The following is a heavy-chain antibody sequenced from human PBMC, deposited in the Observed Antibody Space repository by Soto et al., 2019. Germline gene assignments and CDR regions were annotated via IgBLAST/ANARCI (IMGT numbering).Heavy chain of an antibody. CDR1: GGSFSGYY. CDR2: INHSGST. V-gene: IGHV4-34*01. J-gene: IGHJ6*02. Sequence: SSETLSLTCAVYGGSFSGYYWSWIRQPPGKGLEWIGEINHSGSTNYNPSLKSRVTISVDTSKNQFSLKLSSVTAADTAVYYCARGPPGLRFLEWLPHYYGMDVWGQGTTVTVSS. D-gene: IGHD3-3*01. CDR3: ARGPPGLRFLEWLPHYYGMDV.